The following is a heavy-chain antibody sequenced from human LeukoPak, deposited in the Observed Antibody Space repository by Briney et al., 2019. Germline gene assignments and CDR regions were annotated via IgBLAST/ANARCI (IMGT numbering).Heavy chain of an antibody. CDR3: ARGRARWLLGVLDY. CDR1: GDSINSLDL. J-gene: IGHJ4*02. Sequence: SGTLSLTCTVSGDSINSLDLWSWVRQPPGKGLEWIGEMYLSGTTHSNPSVKSRVTISIDKSKNQFSLKLSSVTAADTAVYYCARGRARWLLGVLDYWGQGTLVTVSS. V-gene: IGHV4-4*02. D-gene: IGHD5-24*01. CDR2: MYLSGTT.